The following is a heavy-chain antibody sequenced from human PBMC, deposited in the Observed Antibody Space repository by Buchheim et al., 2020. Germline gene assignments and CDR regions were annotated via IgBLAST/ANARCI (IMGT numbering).Heavy chain of an antibody. CDR2: INHSGST. D-gene: IGHD3-3*01. J-gene: IGHJ4*02. CDR1: GGSFSGYY. CDR3: ARGYIEGDFWSGYFGENPYYFDY. Sequence: QVQLQQWGAGLLKPSETLSLTCAVYGGSFSGYYWSWIRQPPGKGLEWIGEINHSGSTNYNPSLKSRVTISVDTSKNQFSLKLSSVTAADTAVYYCARGYIEGDFWSGYFGENPYYFDYWGQGTL. V-gene: IGHV4-34*01.